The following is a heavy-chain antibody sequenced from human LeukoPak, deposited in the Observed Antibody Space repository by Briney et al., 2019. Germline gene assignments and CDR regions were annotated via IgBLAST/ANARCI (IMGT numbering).Heavy chain of an antibody. CDR3: ARDGEMATSYIDY. CDR2: IKQDGSEK. CDR1: GFTFSSYW. V-gene: IGHV3-7*01. D-gene: IGHD5-24*01. J-gene: IGHJ4*02. Sequence: GGSLRLSCAASGFTFSSYWMSWVRQAPGKGLEWVANIKQDGSEKYYVDSVKGRFTISRDNAKNSLYLQMNSLRAEDTAVYYCARDGEMATSYIDYWGQGTLVTVSP.